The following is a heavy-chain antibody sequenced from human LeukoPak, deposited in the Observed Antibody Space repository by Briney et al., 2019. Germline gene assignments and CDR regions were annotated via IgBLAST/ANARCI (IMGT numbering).Heavy chain of an antibody. V-gene: IGHV1-46*01. CDR1: GYTFTGYF. J-gene: IGHJ3*02. CDR2: INPNSGRT. CDR3: ASLAGGNSESGDAFDI. D-gene: IGHD4-23*01. Sequence: ASVKVSCKASGYTFTGYFVHWVRQAPGQGLEWMGIINPNSGRTGYAQKFQGRVTMTRDMSTSTVYMELSSLRSEDTAVYYCASLAGGNSESGDAFDIWGQGTMVTVSS.